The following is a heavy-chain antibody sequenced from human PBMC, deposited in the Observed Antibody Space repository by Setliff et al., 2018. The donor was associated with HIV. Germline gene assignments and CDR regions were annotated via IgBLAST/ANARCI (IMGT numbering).Heavy chain of an antibody. CDR3: ARETQQSYNIVTGYNYYYGIDV. V-gene: IGHV4-59*01. J-gene: IGHJ6*02. CDR2: ITDSGNT. D-gene: IGHD3-9*01. Sequence: SETLSLTCNVSGASISSYYWTWIRQSPGNRLEWLGYITDSGNTNYNPSLRRRVTISADTSKDQVSLRLRSVTAADTAVYYCARETQQSYNIVTGYNYYYGIDVWGQGTTVTVSS. CDR1: GASISSYY.